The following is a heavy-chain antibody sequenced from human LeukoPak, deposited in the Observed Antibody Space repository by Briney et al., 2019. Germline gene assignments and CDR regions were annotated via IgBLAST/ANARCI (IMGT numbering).Heavy chain of an antibody. CDR1: GYTFTSYD. CDR2: MNPNSGNT. V-gene: IGHV1-8*01. J-gene: IGHJ6*03. CDR3: ARRGVAIVVVPAALSYYYYYMDV. D-gene: IGHD2-2*01. Sequence: ASVKVSCKASGYTFTSYDINWVRQATGQGLEWMGWMNPNSGNTGYAQKFQGRVTMTRNTSISTAYMELSSLRSEDAAVYYCARRGVAIVVVPAALSYYYYYMDVWGHGTLVTVSS.